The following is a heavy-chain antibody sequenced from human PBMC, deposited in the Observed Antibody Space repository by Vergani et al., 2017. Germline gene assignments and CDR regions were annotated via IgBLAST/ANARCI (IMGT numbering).Heavy chain of an antibody. D-gene: IGHD3-10*01. CDR1: GFTFSSYA. CDR3: ARVPRSFYITMVRGVMGWFDP. CDR2: ISGSGGST. V-gene: IGHV3-23*01. Sequence: EVQLLESGGGLVQPGGSLRLSCAASGFTFSSYAMSWVRQAPGKGLEWVSAISGSGGSTYYADSVKGRFTISRDNSKNTLYLQMNSLRAEDTAVYYCARVPRSFYITMVRGVMGWFDPWGQGTLVTVSS. J-gene: IGHJ5*02.